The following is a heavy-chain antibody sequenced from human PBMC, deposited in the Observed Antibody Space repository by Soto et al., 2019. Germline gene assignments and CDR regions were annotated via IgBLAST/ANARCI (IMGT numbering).Heavy chain of an antibody. CDR2: INPNSGGT. CDR1: GYTFTGYY. J-gene: IGHJ6*02. V-gene: IGHV1-2*04. Sequence: ASVKVSCKASGYTFTGYYMHWVRQAPGQGLEWMGWINPNSGGTNYAQKFQGWVTMTRDTSISTAYMELSRLRSDDTAVYYCARGTAYYYYGMAVWGQGTRVTVSS. CDR3: ARGTAYYYYGMAV.